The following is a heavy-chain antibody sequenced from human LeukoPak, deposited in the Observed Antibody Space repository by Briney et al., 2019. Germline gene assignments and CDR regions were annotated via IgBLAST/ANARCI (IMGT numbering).Heavy chain of an antibody. V-gene: IGHV4-59*12. CDR1: GGSISSYY. Sequence: SETLSLTCTVSGGSISSYYWSWIRQPPGKGLEWIGYIYYSGSTNYNPSLKSRVAISVDKSKNQLSLKLSSLTAADTAVYYCARNGYYSLEYWGQGAPVTVSS. D-gene: IGHD4-17*01. J-gene: IGHJ4*02. CDR2: IYYSGST. CDR3: ARNGYYSLEY.